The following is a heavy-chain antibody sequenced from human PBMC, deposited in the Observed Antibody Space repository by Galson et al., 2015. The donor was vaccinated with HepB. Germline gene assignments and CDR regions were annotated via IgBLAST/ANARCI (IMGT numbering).Heavy chain of an antibody. D-gene: IGHD3-22*01. CDR2: IIPIFGTA. Sequence: SVKVSCKASGGTFSSYAISWVRQAPGQGLEWMGGIIPIFGTANYAQKFQGRVTITADKSTSTAYMELSSLRSEDTAVYYCARATVRKTGSPVVTQYYFDYWGQGTLVTVSS. CDR3: ARATVRKTGSPVVTQYYFDY. J-gene: IGHJ4*02. V-gene: IGHV1-69*06. CDR1: GGTFSSYA.